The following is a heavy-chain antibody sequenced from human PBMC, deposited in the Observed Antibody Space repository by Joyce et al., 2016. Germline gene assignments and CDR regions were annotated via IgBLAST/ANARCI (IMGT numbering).Heavy chain of an antibody. CDR1: GFTFSNSW. Sequence: EVQLVESGGGWVQPGGSLRLSCAASGFTFSNSWMSWARQSPGKGLEWVASIKEDGSQKYYVDSVKGRFTISRDNAKNSLSLQMNSLRAEDTAVYYCARAYFWGQGTLVTVSS. J-gene: IGHJ4*02. V-gene: IGHV3-7*03. CDR3: ARAYF. CDR2: IKEDGSQK.